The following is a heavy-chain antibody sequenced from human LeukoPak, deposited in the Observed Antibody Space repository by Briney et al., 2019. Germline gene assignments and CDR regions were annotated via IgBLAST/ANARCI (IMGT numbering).Heavy chain of an antibody. CDR3: ARDGITCTRDY. CDR1: GFIFRSYW. J-gene: IGHJ4*02. Sequence: GGSLRLSCAASGFIFRSYWMVWVRQAPGKGLEWVASIDEHGFKTYHAASVTGRFTISKDTAKNSLDLQMNSLRAEDTAVYYCARDGITCTRDYWGQGALVTVSS. CDR2: IDEHGFKT. D-gene: IGHD1-7*01. V-gene: IGHV3-7*01.